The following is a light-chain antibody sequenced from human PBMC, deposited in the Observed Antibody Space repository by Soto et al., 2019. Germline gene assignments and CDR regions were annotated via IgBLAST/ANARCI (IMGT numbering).Light chain of an antibody. Sequence: QSALTQPRSVSGSPGQSVTISCTGTSSDVGGYNYVSWYQQHPGKAPKLMIYEVNKRPSGVPDRFSGSKSGNTASLTVSGLQAEDEADYYCCSYAGSYIYVVVTVTKVPFL. CDR3: CSYAGSYIYV. CDR2: EVN. J-gene: IGLJ1*01. CDR1: SSDVGGYNY. V-gene: IGLV2-11*01.